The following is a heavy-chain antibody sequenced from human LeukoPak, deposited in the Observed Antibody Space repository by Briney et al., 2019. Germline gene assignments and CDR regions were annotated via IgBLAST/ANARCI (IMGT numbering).Heavy chain of an antibody. D-gene: IGHD3-22*01. CDR1: GGSISSYY. V-gene: IGHV4-59*01. CDR2: IYYSGST. Sequence: SETLSLTCTVSGGSISSYYWSWIRQPPGKGLEWIGYIYYSGSTNYNPSLKSRVTISVDTSKNQFSLKLSSVTAADTAVYYCARASFGPNYYDSSGYLIWGQGTMVTVSS. J-gene: IGHJ3*02. CDR3: ARASFGPNYYDSSGYLI.